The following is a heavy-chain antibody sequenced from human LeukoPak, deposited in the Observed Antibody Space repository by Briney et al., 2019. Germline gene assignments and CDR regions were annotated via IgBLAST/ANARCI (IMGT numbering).Heavy chain of an antibody. CDR3: AKDHDFAFDY. Sequence: ASVKVSCKASGYTFSRNGISWVRQAPGQGLEWMGWIGAYNGNTKYVQKFQGRVTMTTDTSTSTAYMELRSLRSDDTAVYYCAKDHDFAFDYWGQETLVTVSS. V-gene: IGHV1-18*01. J-gene: IGHJ4*02. D-gene: IGHD3-3*01. CDR2: IGAYNGNT. CDR1: GYTFSRNG.